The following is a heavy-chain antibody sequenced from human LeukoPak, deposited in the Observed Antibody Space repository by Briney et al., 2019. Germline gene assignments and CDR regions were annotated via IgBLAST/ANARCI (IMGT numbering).Heavy chain of an antibody. V-gene: IGHV4-34*01. CDR3: ARSPLAFYDSSGYPRVWFDP. CDR2: INHSGST. D-gene: IGHD3-22*01. J-gene: IGHJ5*02. Sequence: PSETLSLTCAVYGGSFSGYYWSWIRQPPGKGLEWIGEINHSGSTNYNPSPKSRVTISLDTSRNQFSLKLSSVTAADTAVYYCARSPLAFYDSSGYPRVWFDPWGQGTLVTVSS. CDR1: GGSFSGYY.